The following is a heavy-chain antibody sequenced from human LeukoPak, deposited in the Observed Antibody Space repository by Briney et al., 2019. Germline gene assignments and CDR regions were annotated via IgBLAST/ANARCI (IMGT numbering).Heavy chain of an antibody. CDR1: GGTFSSYA. Sequence: SVKVSCKASGGTFSSYAISRVRQAPGQGLEWMGGIIPIFGTANYAQKFQGRVTITTDESTSTAYMELSSLRSEDTAVYYCARGCSGGSCYDYWGQGTLVTVSS. CDR2: IIPIFGTA. D-gene: IGHD2-15*01. J-gene: IGHJ4*02. V-gene: IGHV1-69*05. CDR3: ARGCSGGSCYDY.